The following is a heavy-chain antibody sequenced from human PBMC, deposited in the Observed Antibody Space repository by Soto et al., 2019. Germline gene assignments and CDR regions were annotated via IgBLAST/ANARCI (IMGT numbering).Heavy chain of an antibody. CDR2: IFPNSGAT. CDR1: GYVFTGFY. CDR3: ARGRSLKWNWFDR. Sequence: QVQLVQSGAEVKKPGASVRVSCKASGYVFTGFYLHWVRQAPGQGLEWMGWIFPNSGATNYAQKFQGRVTLTRDTSLSPGYMDLTRLTSDDTAVYYCARGRSLKWNWFDRWGQGTLVTVSS. J-gene: IGHJ5*02. V-gene: IGHV1-2*02. D-gene: IGHD2-15*01.